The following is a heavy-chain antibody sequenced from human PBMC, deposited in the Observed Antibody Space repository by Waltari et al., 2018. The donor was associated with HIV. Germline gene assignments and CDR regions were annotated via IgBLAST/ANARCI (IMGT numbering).Heavy chain of an antibody. CDR2: INAGNGNT. CDR1: GYTFTSYA. Sequence: QVQLVQSGAEVKKPGASVKVSCKASGYTFTSYAMHWVRQAPGQRLEWMGWINAGNGNTKDSQKFQGRVTITRDTSASTAYMELSSLRSEDTAVYYCARLTLDTYYYYYYGMDVWGQGTTVTVSS. CDR3: ARLTLDTYYYYYYGMDV. D-gene: IGHD5-18*01. J-gene: IGHJ6*02. V-gene: IGHV1-3*01.